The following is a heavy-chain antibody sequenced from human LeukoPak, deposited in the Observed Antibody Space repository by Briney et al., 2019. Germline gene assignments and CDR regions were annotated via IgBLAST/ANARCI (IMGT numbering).Heavy chain of an antibody. CDR3: ARETSGNYYFDS. D-gene: IGHD1-26*01. J-gene: IGHJ4*02. Sequence: GGSLRLSCAASGFTFSTYIMKWVRQAPGKGLAWVSSIDSGGNYIDYADSVKGRFTISRDNAKNSLYLQMNNLRAEDTAVYYCARETSGNYYFDSWGQGTLVTVSS. CDR2: IDSGGNYI. V-gene: IGHV3-21*01. CDR1: GFTFSTYI.